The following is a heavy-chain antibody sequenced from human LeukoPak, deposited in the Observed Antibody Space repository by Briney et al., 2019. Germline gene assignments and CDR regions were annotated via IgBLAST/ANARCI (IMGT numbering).Heavy chain of an antibody. CDR1: GGSISSGSYY. D-gene: IGHD2-8*02. J-gene: IGHJ4*02. Sequence: SQTLSLTCTVSGGSISSGSYYWSWIRQPAGKGLEWIGRIYTSGSTNYNPSLKSRVTISVDTSKNQFSLKLGSVTAADTAVYYCAREILVGAQFDYWGQGTLVTVSS. V-gene: IGHV4-61*02. CDR2: IYTSGST. CDR3: AREILVGAQFDY.